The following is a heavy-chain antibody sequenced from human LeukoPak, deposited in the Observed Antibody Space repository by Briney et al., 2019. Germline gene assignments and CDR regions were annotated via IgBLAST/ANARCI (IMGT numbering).Heavy chain of an antibody. J-gene: IGHJ6*02. CDR2: IYSGGST. CDR1: GFTVSSNY. V-gene: IGHV3-53*01. CDR3: AMGCNSTRWRGYYYYGLPV. D-gene: IGHD2-2*01. Sequence: GGSLRLSCAASGFTVSSNYMSWVRQAPGKGLEWVSVIYSGGSTYYADSVKGRFTISRDNSKNTLYLQMNSLRAEDTAVYYCAMGCNSTRWRGYYYYGLPVSGQGTTVTVSS.